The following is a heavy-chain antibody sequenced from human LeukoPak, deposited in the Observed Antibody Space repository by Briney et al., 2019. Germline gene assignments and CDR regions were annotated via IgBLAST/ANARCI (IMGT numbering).Heavy chain of an antibody. CDR2: ISYDGSNK. CDR1: GFTFSSYG. Sequence: GGSLRLSCAASGFTFSSYGMHWVRQAPGKGLEWVAVISYDGSNKYYADSVKGRFTISRDNSKNTLYLQMNSLRAEDTAVYYCANRRDSSGYYSFDYWGQGTLVTVSS. D-gene: IGHD3-22*01. J-gene: IGHJ4*02. CDR3: ANRRDSSGYYSFDY. V-gene: IGHV3-30*18.